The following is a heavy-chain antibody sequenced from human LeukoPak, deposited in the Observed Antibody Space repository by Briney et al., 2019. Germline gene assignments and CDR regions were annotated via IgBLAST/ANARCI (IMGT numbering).Heavy chain of an antibody. Sequence: GGSLRLSCAASGFSLRTYAVNWVRQVPGKGLEWVSSIGGSDGTTYYAASVKGRFTISSDFSTNTVSLQMNSLRAEDTAVYFCAKGLVVNDNYFDNWGQGTLVTVSS. D-gene: IGHD2-15*01. CDR2: IGGSDGTT. V-gene: IGHV3-23*01. J-gene: IGHJ4*02. CDR3: AKGLVVNDNYFDN. CDR1: GFSLRTYA.